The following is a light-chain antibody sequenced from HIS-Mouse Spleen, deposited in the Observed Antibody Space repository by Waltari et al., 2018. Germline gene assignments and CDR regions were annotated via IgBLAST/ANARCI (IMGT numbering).Light chain of an antibody. CDR1: RRDVGGYNH. V-gene: IGLV2-14*01. Sequence: QSALTQPASVSGSPGQSITISCTGTRRDVGGYNHVPWYQQHPGKAPKLMIYEVSNRPSGVSNRFSGSKSGNTASLTISGLQAEDEADYYCSSYTSSSTLVVFGGGTKLTVL. CDR2: EVS. J-gene: IGLJ2*01. CDR3: SSYTSSSTLVV.